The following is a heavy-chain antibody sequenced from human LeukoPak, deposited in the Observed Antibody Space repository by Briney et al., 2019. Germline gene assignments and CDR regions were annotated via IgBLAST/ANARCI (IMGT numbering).Heavy chain of an antibody. CDR1: GFXFSSYW. CDR2: INSDGSST. J-gene: IGHJ4*02. D-gene: IGHD1-26*01. Sequence: GGSLRLSCAASGFXFSSYWIHWVRQAPGKGLVWVSRINSDGSSTSYADSVKGRFTISRDNAKNTLYLQMNSLRAEDTAVYYCASAQGGSYYKWGQGTLVTVSS. CDR3: ASAQGGSYYK. V-gene: IGHV3-74*01.